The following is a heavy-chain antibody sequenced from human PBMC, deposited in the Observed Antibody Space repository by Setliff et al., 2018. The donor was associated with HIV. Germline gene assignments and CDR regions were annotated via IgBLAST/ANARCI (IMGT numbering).Heavy chain of an antibody. Sequence: PSETLSLTCTVSGGSFIGSSFQSTWIRQTPGKGLEWIADIAYSGTTMYTNYTPSLESRVIFSEDTSMDQFFLKLTSVTAAETAIYYCARGPPFAYWGQGLLVTVSS. CDR3: ARGPPFAY. CDR2: IAYSGTTMYT. J-gene: IGHJ4*02. CDR1: GGSFIGSSFQ. V-gene: IGHV4-39*07.